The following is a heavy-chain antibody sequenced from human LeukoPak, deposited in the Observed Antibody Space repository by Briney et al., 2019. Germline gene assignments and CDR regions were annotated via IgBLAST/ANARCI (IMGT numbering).Heavy chain of an antibody. CDR3: ARAVRGAVAASGVYYYYMDV. D-gene: IGHD6-19*01. V-gene: IGHV1-8*01. Sequence: ASVKVSCKASGYTFTSYDINWVRQATGQGLEWMGWMNPNSGNTGYAQKFQGRVTMTRNTSISTAYMELSSLRSEDTAVYYCARAVRGAVAASGVYYYYMDVWGKGTTVTVSS. CDR2: MNPNSGNT. CDR1: GYTFTSYD. J-gene: IGHJ6*03.